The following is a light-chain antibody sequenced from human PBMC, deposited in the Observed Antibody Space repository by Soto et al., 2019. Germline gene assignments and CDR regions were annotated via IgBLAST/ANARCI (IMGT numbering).Light chain of an antibody. CDR2: QAS. J-gene: IGKJ1*01. Sequence: DIQLTQSPSTLSASVGDRVTITCRASESIDIWLAWYQQRPGEAPKLLIYQASSLESGVPSRFSGNGSGTEFTLTISSLQPDDGASYYCQHPKRYPRTFGQGTKVEI. V-gene: IGKV1-5*03. CDR1: ESIDIW. CDR3: QHPKRYPRT.